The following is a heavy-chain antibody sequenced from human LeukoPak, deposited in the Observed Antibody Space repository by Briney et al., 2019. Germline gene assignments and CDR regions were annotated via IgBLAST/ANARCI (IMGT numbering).Heavy chain of an antibody. Sequence: GGSLRLSCAASGFTFSSCGMSWVRQAPGKGLEWVSAISGSGGSTYYADSVKGRFTISRDNSKNTLYLQMNSLRAEDTAVYYCANINSSGWSEYYFDYWGQGTLVTVSS. CDR3: ANINSSGWSEYYFDY. CDR2: ISGSGGST. V-gene: IGHV3-23*01. D-gene: IGHD6-19*01. J-gene: IGHJ4*02. CDR1: GFTFSSCG.